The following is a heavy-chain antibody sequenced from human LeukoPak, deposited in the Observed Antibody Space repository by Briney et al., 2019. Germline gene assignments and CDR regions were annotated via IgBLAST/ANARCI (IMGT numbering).Heavy chain of an antibody. CDR3: ARARYSYEAFDI. Sequence: PGGSLRLSCEASGLTFSEHWMTWVRQAPGKGPEWVATIKQDGSEKYYLDSVKGRFTISRDNAKNSLYLQLNSLRAEDTAVYYCARARYSYEAFDIWGQGTMVTVSS. J-gene: IGHJ3*02. D-gene: IGHD6-13*01. V-gene: IGHV3-7*03. CDR1: GLTFSEHW. CDR2: IKQDGSEK.